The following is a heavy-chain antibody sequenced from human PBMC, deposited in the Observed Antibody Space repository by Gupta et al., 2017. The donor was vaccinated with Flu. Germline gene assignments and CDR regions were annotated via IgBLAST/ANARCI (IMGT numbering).Heavy chain of an antibody. D-gene: IGHD2-21*01. Sequence: QVQLQESGPGLVKPSQPLSLTCTVSCGSIRSGCYYWSWIRQHPGKGLEWIGYMYSSGNTYYNPYLESRITISGDTSKNQFSLKLSSMTAADTAVYYCARGVVSPDYFYYYGMDVWGQGTTVTASS. CDR2: MYSSGNT. V-gene: IGHV4-31*03. CDR3: ARGVVSPDYFYYYGMDV. CDR1: CGSIRSGCYY. J-gene: IGHJ6*02.